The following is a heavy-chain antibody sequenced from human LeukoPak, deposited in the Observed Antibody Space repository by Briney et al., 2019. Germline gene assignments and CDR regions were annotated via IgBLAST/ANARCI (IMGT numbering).Heavy chain of an antibody. CDR3: ARDDYDILTGSPFLFDY. Sequence: ASVKVSCKASGYTFTGYYMHWVRQAPGQGLEWMGWINPNSGGTNYAQKFQGRVTMTRDTSISTAYMELRSLRSDDTAVYYCARDDYDILTGSPFLFDYWGQGTLVTVSS. CDR2: INPNSGGT. D-gene: IGHD3-9*01. V-gene: IGHV1-2*02. J-gene: IGHJ4*02. CDR1: GYTFTGYY.